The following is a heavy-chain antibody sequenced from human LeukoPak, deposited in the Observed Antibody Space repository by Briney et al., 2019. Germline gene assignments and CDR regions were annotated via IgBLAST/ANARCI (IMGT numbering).Heavy chain of an antibody. D-gene: IGHD6-19*01. CDR1: GYTFTGYH. V-gene: IGHV1-2*02. CDR3: ARLRSSGPSRYFDY. Sequence: ASVKVSCKASGYTFTGYHIHWVRQAPGQGLEWMGWINPNSGGTNYAQKFQGRVTMTRDTSISTAYMELSRLRSDDTAVYSCARLRSSGPSRYFDYWGQGTLVTVSS. CDR2: INPNSGGT. J-gene: IGHJ4*02.